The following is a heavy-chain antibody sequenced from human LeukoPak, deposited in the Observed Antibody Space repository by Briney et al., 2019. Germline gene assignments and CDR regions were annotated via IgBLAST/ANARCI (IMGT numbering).Heavy chain of an antibody. J-gene: IGHJ6*03. V-gene: IGHV3-30*02. D-gene: IGHD2-8*01. CDR3: ARTPQLMVYAINWNTHYYYYMDV. CDR2: IRYDGSNK. Sequence: EPGGSLRLSCAASGFTFSSYGMHWVRQAPGKGLEWVAFIRYDGSNKYYADSVKGRFTISRDNAKNSLYLQMNSLRAEDTAVYYCARTPQLMVYAINWNTHYYYYMDVWGKGTTVTVSS. CDR1: GFTFSSYG.